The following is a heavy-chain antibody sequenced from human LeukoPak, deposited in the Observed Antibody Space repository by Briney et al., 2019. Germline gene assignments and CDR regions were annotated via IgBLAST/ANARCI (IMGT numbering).Heavy chain of an antibody. Sequence: ASVKVSCKASGYTFTGYYMHWVRQAPGQGLEWMGWINPNSGGTNYAQKFQGRVTMTRETSISTAYMELSRLRSDDTAVYYCAAPYCSSTSCLEYFQHWGQGTLVTVSS. D-gene: IGHD2-2*01. J-gene: IGHJ1*01. CDR2: INPNSGGT. V-gene: IGHV1-2*02. CDR1: GYTFTGYY. CDR3: AAPYCSSTSCLEYFQH.